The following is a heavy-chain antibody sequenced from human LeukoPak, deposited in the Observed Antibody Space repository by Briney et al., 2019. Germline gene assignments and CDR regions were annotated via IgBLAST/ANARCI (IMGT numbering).Heavy chain of an antibody. V-gene: IGHV3-30*03. J-gene: IGHJ4*02. CDR2: ISHDGSNK. CDR3: ARDQYDTWSRRGNFDS. CDR1: GFTFSSYG. Sequence: GGSLRLSCAASGFTFSSYGMHWVRQAPGKGLEWVAVISHDGSNKDYSDSVKGRFTISRDNSKNTLYLQMNSLRVEDTAVFYCARDQYDTWSRRGNFDSWGQGTLVIVSS. D-gene: IGHD3-3*01.